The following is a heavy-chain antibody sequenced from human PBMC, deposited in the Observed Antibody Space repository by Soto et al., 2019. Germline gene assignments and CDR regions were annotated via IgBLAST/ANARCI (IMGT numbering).Heavy chain of an antibody. Sequence: GGALRRSCAASGFTFSSYGMHWVRQAPGKGLEWVAVIWYDGSNKYYADSVKGRFTISRDNSKNTLYLQMNSLRAEDTAVYYCARASPTSITIFGVVTANWFDPWGQGTLVTVSS. CDR2: IWYDGSNK. CDR1: GFTFSSYG. J-gene: IGHJ5*02. V-gene: IGHV3-33*01. CDR3: ARASPTSITIFGVVTANWFDP. D-gene: IGHD3-3*01.